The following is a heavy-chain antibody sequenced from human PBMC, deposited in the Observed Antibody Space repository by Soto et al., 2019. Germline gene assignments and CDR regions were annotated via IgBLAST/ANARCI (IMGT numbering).Heavy chain of an antibody. V-gene: IGHV1-46*01. CDR1: GYTFTSYY. CDR2: INPSGGST. J-gene: IGHJ3*02. D-gene: IGHD3-22*01. CDR3: ARETSTMIVVVHDAFDI. Sequence: GASVKVSCKASGYTFTSYYMHWVRQAPGQGLEWMGIINPSGGSTSYAQKFQGRVTMTRDTSTSTVYMELSSLRSEDTAVYYCARETSTMIVVVHDAFDIWGQGTMVTVSS.